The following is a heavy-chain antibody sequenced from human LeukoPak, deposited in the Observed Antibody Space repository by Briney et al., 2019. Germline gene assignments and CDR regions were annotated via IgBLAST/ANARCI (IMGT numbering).Heavy chain of an antibody. CDR3: ARVRYGELDV. Sequence: GGSLRLSCAASGFTFSSYAMSWVRQAPGKEREWVSSMSGGGGSTYYADSVKGRFTISRDDSKNTQYLQINSLRAEDTAVYYCARVRYGELDVWGQGTTVTVSS. J-gene: IGHJ6*02. CDR1: GFTFSSYA. V-gene: IGHV3-23*01. CDR2: MSGGGGST. D-gene: IGHD4-17*01.